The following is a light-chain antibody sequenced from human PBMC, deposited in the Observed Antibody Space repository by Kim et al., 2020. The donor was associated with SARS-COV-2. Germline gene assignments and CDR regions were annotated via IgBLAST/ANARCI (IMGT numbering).Light chain of an antibody. CDR2: DVS. CDR1: SSDVVGYNS. Sequence: QSALTQPASVSGSPGQSITISCTGTSSDVVGYNSVSWYQQHPGRAPKLMIYDVSNRPSGVSSRFSGSKSGNTASLTISGLQAEDEAEYYCSSYTSSTTRVFGSGTKVTVL. CDR3: SSYTSSTTRV. V-gene: IGLV2-14*03. J-gene: IGLJ1*01.